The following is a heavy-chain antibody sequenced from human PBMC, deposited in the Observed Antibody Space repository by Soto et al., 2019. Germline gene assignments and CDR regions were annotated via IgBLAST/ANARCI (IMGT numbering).Heavy chain of an antibody. V-gene: IGHV4-61*01. CDR2: IYYSGST. CDR1: GGSVSSSSFY. D-gene: IGHD3-10*01. Sequence: SETLSLTCTVSGGSVSSSSFYWSWIRQPPGKGLEWIGYIYYSGSTNSNPSLKSRVTISVDTSKNQFSLKLSSVTAADTAVYYCARDLYYGSGHLRPDPYYYYGMDVWGQGTTVT. J-gene: IGHJ6*02. CDR3: ARDLYYGSGHLRPDPYYYYGMDV.